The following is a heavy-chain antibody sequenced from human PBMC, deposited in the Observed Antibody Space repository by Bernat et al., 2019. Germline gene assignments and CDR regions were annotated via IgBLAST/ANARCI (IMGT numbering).Heavy chain of an antibody. J-gene: IGHJ4*02. V-gene: IGHV4-39*01. CDR2: IYYSGSP. D-gene: IGHD3-3*01. CDR3: ARYGITIFGVVSPFDY. Sequence: QLQLQESGPGLVKPSETLSLTCTVSGGSISSSSYYWGWIRQPPGKGLEWIGSIYYSGSPYYNPSLKSRVTISVDTSKNQFSLKLSSVTAADTAVYYCARYGITIFGVVSPFDYWGQGTLVTVSS. CDR1: GGSISSSSYY.